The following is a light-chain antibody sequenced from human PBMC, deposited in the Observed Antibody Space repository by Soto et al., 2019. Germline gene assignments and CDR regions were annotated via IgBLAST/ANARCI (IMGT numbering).Light chain of an antibody. J-gene: IGLJ1*01. V-gene: IGLV1-40*01. CDR3: QSYDSTLDARYV. CDR2: GDS. CDR1: GSNIGAGYD. Sequence: QSALTQPPSVSGAPGQRGTISCTGSGSNIGAGYDVHWYQHRPGTAPKLLVFGDSHRPSGVPDRFSGSKSGTSASLAITGLQAEDEGDYYCQSYDSTLDARYVFGTGTKVTVL.